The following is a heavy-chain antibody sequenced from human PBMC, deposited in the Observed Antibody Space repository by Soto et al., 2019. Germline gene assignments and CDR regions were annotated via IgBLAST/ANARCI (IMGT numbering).Heavy chain of an antibody. V-gene: IGHV5-10-1*01. D-gene: IGHD4-17*01. Sequence: ESLKISCKGSGYSFTSYWISWVRQMPWKGLEWMGRIDPSDSYTKYSPSFQGHVTMSADKSISTAYLQWSSLKASDTAMYYCARLRYDYGDYLWFDPWGQGTLVTVSS. J-gene: IGHJ5*02. CDR3: ARLRYDYGDYLWFDP. CDR1: GYSFTSYW. CDR2: IDPSDSYT.